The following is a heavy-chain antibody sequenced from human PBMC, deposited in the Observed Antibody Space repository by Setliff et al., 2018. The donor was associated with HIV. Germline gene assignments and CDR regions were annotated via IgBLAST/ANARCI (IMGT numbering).Heavy chain of an antibody. CDR3: ASSSGSYGAFDI. J-gene: IGHJ3*02. CDR1: GGSISSYY. CDR2: IYTSGST. V-gene: IGHV4-4*08. D-gene: IGHD1-26*01. Sequence: SETLSLTCTVSGGSISSYYWSWIRQPPGKGLEWIGYIYTSGSTNYNPSLKSRVTISVDTSKNQFSLKLSSVTAADTAVYYCASSSGSYGAFDIWGQGTMVTVSS.